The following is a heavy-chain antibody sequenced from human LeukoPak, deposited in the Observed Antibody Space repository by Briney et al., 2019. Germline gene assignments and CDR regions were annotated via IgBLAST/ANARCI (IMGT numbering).Heavy chain of an antibody. CDR1: GGTFSSYA. D-gene: IGHD5-12*01. Sequence: ASVKVSCKASGGTFSSYAISWVRQAPGQGLEWMGRIIPILGIANYAQKFQGRVTITADKSTSTAYMELSSLRSEDTAVYYCAKGGYDNYYYYYMDVWGKGTTVTVSS. V-gene: IGHV1-69*04. CDR2: IIPILGIA. CDR3: AKGGYDNYYYYYMDV. J-gene: IGHJ6*03.